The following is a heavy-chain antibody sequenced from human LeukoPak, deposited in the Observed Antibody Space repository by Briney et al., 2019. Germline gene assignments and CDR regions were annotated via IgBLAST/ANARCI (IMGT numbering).Heavy chain of an antibody. D-gene: IGHD2-21*02. CDR2: INHRGST. J-gene: IGHJ4*02. CDR1: GGSFSGYY. V-gene: IGHV4-34*01. Sequence: SETLSLTCVVYGGSFSGYYWSWIRQPPGKGLEWIGEINHRGSTNYNPARQSRVTISVDPSKNQFSLKLSSVTAADTAVYYCARGGWLLHYFDYWGQGTLVTVSS. CDR3: ARGGWLLHYFDY.